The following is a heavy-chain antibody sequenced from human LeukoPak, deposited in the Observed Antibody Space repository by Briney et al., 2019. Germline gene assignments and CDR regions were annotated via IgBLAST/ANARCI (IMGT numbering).Heavy chain of an antibody. CDR3: AKDRFLLPKYYFDY. D-gene: IGHD3-3*01. Sequence: PGGSLRLSCAASGFTFDDYAMHCVRQAPGKGLEWVSLISWDGGSTYYADSVKGRFTISRDNSKNSLYLQMNSLRAEDTALYYCAKDRFLLPKYYFDYWGQGTLVTVSS. J-gene: IGHJ4*02. CDR2: ISWDGGST. V-gene: IGHV3-43D*03. CDR1: GFTFDDYA.